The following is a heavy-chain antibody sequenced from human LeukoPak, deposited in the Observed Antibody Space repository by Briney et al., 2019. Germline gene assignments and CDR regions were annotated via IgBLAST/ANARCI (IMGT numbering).Heavy chain of an antibody. CDR1: GGSISSGSYY. J-gene: IGHJ6*03. CDR2: IYTSGST. V-gene: IGHV4-61*02. CDR3: ARARFRNAEQNYYDSSEGTRGINYYYYYYMDV. Sequence: SETLSLTCTVSGGSISSGSYYWSWIRQPAGKGLEWIGRIYTSGSTNYNPSLESRITISVDRSKNQFSLKLSSVTAADTAVYYCARARFRNAEQNYYDSSEGTRGINYYYYYYMDVWGKGTTVTISS. D-gene: IGHD3-22*01.